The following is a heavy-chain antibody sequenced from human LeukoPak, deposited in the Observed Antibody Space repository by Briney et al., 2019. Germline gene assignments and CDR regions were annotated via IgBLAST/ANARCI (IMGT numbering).Heavy chain of an antibody. CDR1: GDSISSGGYY. V-gene: IGHV4-31*03. CDR3: ARALNDDGVFIPDYNWLDL. CDR2: IYDSGTT. Sequence: SETLSLTCTVSGDSISSGGYYWSWIRQHPGKGLEWIGYIYDSGTTYYNPSLKSRVAMSLDTSKNQFSLKLNSVTAADTAVYYCARALNDDGVFIPDYNWLDLWGQGTLVTVSS. J-gene: IGHJ5*02. D-gene: IGHD3-3*01.